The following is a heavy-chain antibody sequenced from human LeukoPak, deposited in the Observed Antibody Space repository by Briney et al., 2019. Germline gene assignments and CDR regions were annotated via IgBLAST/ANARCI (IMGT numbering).Heavy chain of an antibody. J-gene: IGHJ4*02. CDR2: INSDGSST. D-gene: IGHD3-10*01. CDR3: ARAPIYYGSGSYVDY. CDR1: GFTFSSYW. V-gene: IGHV3-74*01. Sequence: GGSLRLSCAASGFTFSSYWMHCVRQAPGKGLVCVSRINSDGSSTSYADSVKGRLTISRDNAKNTLYLQMNSLRAEDTAVYYCARAPIYYGSGSYVDYWGQGTLVTVSS.